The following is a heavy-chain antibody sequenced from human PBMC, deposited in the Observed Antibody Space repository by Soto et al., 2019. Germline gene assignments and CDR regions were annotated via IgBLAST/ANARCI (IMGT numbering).Heavy chain of an antibody. CDR1: GFTFSSYS. CDR3: AADSSVLLWFGELSSHFDY. Sequence: VQLVESGGGLVQPGGSLRLSCAASGFTFSSYSMNWVRQAPGKGLEWVSYISSSSSTIYYADSVKGRFTISRDNAKNSLDLQMNSLRDEDTAVYYCAADSSVLLWFGELSSHFDYWGQGTLVTVSS. V-gene: IGHV3-48*02. CDR2: ISSSSSTI. J-gene: IGHJ4*02. D-gene: IGHD3-10*01.